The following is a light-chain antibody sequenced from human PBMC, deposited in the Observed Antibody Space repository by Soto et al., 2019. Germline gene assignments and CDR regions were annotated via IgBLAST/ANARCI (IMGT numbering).Light chain of an antibody. CDR2: DAS. Sequence: EIVLTQSPATLSLSPGERATLSCRASQSVSRYLAWYQQKPGQAPRLLIYDASNRATGIPARFSGSGSGTDFTLTISSLEPEDFAVYYCQQRDTWPLTFDGGTKVEIK. CDR1: QSVSRY. J-gene: IGKJ4*01. CDR3: QQRDTWPLT. V-gene: IGKV3-11*01.